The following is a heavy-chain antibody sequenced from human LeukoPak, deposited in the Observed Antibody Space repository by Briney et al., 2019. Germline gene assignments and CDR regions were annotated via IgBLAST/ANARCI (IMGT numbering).Heavy chain of an antibody. J-gene: IGHJ4*02. V-gene: IGHV4-38-2*01. D-gene: IGHD4-17*01. CDR2: IFHSGNS. CDR3: ARVTYVDDMLYQYFDY. Sequence: SETLSLTCAVSSYSISSGSYWGWIRQSPGKGLEWVGSIFHSGNSYYNPSLKSRLTMSVDTSKNQFSLKLTSVAAADTALYYCARVTYVDDMLYQYFDYWGQGILVTVSS. CDR1: SYSISSGSY.